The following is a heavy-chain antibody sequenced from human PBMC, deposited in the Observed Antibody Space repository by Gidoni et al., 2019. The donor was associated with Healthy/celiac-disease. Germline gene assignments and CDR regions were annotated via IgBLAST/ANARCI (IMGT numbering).Heavy chain of an antibody. CDR3: AKDRVDCSSTSCYTWFDP. CDR2: ISGSGGST. V-gene: IGHV3-23*01. Sequence: EVQLLESGGGLVQPGGSLRLSCAASGFTFSSCAMRWVRQAPGKGLEWVSAISGSGGSTYYADSVKGRFTISRDNSKNTLYLQMNSLRAEDTAVYYCAKDRVDCSSTSCYTWFDPWGQGTLVTVSS. CDR1: GFTFSSCA. J-gene: IGHJ5*02. D-gene: IGHD2-2*02.